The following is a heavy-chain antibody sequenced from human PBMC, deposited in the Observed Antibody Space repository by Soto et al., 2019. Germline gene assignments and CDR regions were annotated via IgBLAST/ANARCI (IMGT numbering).Heavy chain of an antibody. J-gene: IGHJ4*02. CDR2: ISGGGSNT. Sequence: GGSLRLSCAASGFTFSSYAMSWVRQAPGKGLEWVSGISGGGSNTFYADSVKGRFTISRDNSKNTLLLQMNSLGAEDTAVYYCAKDSNKYSSSLRGRYLDYWGQGIGVTVSS. D-gene: IGHD4-4*01. CDR3: AKDSNKYSSSLRGRYLDY. V-gene: IGHV3-23*01. CDR1: GFTFSSYA.